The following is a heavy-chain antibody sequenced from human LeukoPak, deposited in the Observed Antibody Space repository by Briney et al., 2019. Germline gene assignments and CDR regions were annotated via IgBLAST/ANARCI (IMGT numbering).Heavy chain of an antibody. CDR2: IKEDGTKK. V-gene: IGHV3-7*01. Sequence: GSLRLSCAASGFTFNTFWMCGVRQTPGKGLEWVANIKEDGTKKYYVDSVKGRFTISRDNAENSLYLQMNSLRAEDTAVYYCARDAAGYDPWGQGTLVTVSS. CDR1: GFTFNTFW. D-gene: IGHD6-13*01. J-gene: IGHJ5*02. CDR3: ARDAAGYDP.